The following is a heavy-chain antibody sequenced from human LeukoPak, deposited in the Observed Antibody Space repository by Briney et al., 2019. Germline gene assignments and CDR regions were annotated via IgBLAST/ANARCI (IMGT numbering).Heavy chain of an antibody. CDR3: ARPSGSYFGGIDY. CDR1: AVSISSSSYY. V-gene: IGHV4-39*01. CDR2: IYYSGST. D-gene: IGHD1-26*01. J-gene: IGHJ4*02. Sequence: SETLSLTCAVSAVSISSSSYYWGWIRQPPGKGLEWIGSIYYSGSTYYNPSLKSRVTISVDTSKNQFSLKLSSVTAADTAVYYCARPSGSYFGGIDYWGQGTLVTVSS.